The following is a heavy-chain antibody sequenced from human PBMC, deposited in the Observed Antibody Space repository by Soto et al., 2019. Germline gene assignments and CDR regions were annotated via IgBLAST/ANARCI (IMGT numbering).Heavy chain of an antibody. CDR2: INHSGST. J-gene: IGHJ4*02. CDR3: ARSRRNIVVVVAATRAYFDY. Sequence: SETLSLTCAVYGGSFSGYYWSWIRQPPGKGLEWIGEINHSGSTNYNPSLKSRVTISVDTSKNQFSLKLSSVTAADTAVYYCARSRRNIVVVVAATRAYFDYWGQGTLVTVSS. CDR1: GGSFSGYY. V-gene: IGHV4-34*01. D-gene: IGHD2-15*01.